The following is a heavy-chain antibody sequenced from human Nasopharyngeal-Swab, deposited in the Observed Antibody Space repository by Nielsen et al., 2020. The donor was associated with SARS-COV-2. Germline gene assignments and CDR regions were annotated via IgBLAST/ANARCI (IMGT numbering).Heavy chain of an antibody. CDR2: IIPIFGTA. Sequence: SVKVSCKASGGTFSSYAISWVRQAPGQGLEWMGGIIPIFGTANCAQKFQGRVTITADESTSTAYMELSSLRSEDTAVYYCAREGGSYSSSSGDYWGQGTLVTVSS. CDR3: AREGGSYSSSSGDY. CDR1: GGTFSSYA. D-gene: IGHD6-6*01. V-gene: IGHV1-69*13. J-gene: IGHJ4*02.